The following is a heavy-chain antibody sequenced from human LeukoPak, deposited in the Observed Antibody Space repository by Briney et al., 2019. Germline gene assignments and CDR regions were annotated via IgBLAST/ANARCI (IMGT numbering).Heavy chain of an antibody. Sequence: GGSLRLSCAASGFTFSSYWMTWVRQAPGKGLEWVANIKRDGSEKHYVDSVKGRFTISRDNAKNSMFLQMNSLRAEDTAVYYCARNGDIWGQGTMVTVSS. CDR2: IKRDGSEK. J-gene: IGHJ3*02. V-gene: IGHV3-7*01. CDR3: ARNGDI. CDR1: GFTFSSYW.